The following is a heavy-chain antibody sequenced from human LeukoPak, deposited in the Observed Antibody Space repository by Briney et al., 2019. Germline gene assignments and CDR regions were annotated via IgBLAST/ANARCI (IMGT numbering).Heavy chain of an antibody. CDR1: GGSFSGYY. J-gene: IGHJ4*02. CDR3: ARGRGNYGRYYFDY. Sequence: SETLSLTRAVYGGSFSGYYWSWIRQPPGKGLEWIGEINHSGSTNYNPSLRSRVTISVDTSKNQFSLKLSSVTAADTAVYYCARGRGNYGRYYFDYWGQGTLVTVSS. CDR2: INHSGST. D-gene: IGHD1-7*01. V-gene: IGHV4-34*01.